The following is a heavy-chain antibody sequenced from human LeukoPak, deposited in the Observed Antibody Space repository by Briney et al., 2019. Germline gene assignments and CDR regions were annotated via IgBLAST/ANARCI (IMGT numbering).Heavy chain of an antibody. CDR1: GFTFDDYG. V-gene: IGHV3-20*04. J-gene: IGHJ6*03. Sequence: GGSLRLSCAASGFTFDDYGMSWVRQAPGKGLEWVSGINWNGGSTGYADSVKGRFTISRDNAKNSLYLQMNSLRAEDTALYYCARERPAMVTFRPPYYYYMDVWGKGTKVTVSS. D-gene: IGHD5-18*01. CDR2: INWNGGST. CDR3: ARERPAMVTFRPPYYYYMDV.